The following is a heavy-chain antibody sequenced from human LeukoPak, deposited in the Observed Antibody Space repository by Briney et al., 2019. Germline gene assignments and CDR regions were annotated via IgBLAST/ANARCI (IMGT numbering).Heavy chain of an antibody. CDR2: IYYSGST. CDR1: GVSISSISYY. Sequence: SGTLSLTCTVSGVSISSISYYWGWIRQPPGKGLEWIGSIYYSGSTYYNPSLKSRVTISVDTSKNQFSLRLSSVTAADTAVYYCARQSDYVWGSYRIRYFDYWGQGTLVTVSS. CDR3: ARQSDYVWGSYRIRYFDY. D-gene: IGHD3-16*02. J-gene: IGHJ4*02. V-gene: IGHV4-39*01.